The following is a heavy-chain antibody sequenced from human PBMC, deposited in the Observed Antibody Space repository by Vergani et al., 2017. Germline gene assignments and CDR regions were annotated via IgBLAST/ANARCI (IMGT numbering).Heavy chain of an antibody. J-gene: IGHJ5*02. Sequence: QLQLQESGPGLVKPSETLSLTCTVSGGSISSSSYYWGWIRQPPGKGLEWIGSIYYSGSTYYNPSLKSRVTISVDTSKNQFSLKLSSVTVADTAVYYCARRTQYDFWSGWVGWFDPWGQGTLVTVSS. V-gene: IGHV4-39*01. CDR1: GGSISSSSYY. D-gene: IGHD3-3*01. CDR3: ARRTQYDFWSGWVGWFDP. CDR2: IYYSGST.